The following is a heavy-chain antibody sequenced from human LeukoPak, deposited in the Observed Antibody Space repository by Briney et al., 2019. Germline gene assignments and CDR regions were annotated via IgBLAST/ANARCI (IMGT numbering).Heavy chain of an antibody. CDR1: GGSISSHY. J-gene: IGHJ2*01. Sequence: PSETLSLTCTVSGGSISSHYWSWIRQPPGKGLEWIGYIYYSGSTNYNPSLKSRVTISVDTSKNQFSLKLSPVTAADTAVYYCAREEGPSHYDFWSGYVDRGPKYWYFDLWGRGTLVTVSS. D-gene: IGHD3-3*01. CDR3: AREEGPSHYDFWSGYVDRGPKYWYFDL. V-gene: IGHV4-59*11. CDR2: IYYSGST.